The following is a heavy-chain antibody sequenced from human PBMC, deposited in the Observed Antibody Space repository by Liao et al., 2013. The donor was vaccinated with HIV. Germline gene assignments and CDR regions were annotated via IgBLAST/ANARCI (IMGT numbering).Heavy chain of an antibody. J-gene: IGHJ2*01. Sequence: QLQLQESGSGLVKPSQTLSLTCAVSGGSISSGGYSWNWIRQPPGKGLELIGYIYHSGSTYYNPSLKSRVTISVDRSKNQFSLKLSSVTAADTAVYYCARERIPLKFGYFDLWGRGTLVAVSS. V-gene: IGHV4-30-2*01. CDR1: GGSISSGGYS. CDR2: IYHSGST. CDR3: ARERIPLKFGYFDL. D-gene: IGHD2-15*01.